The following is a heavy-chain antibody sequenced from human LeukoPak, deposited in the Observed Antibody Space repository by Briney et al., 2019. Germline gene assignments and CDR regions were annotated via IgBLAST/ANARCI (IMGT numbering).Heavy chain of an antibody. Sequence: ASVKVSCKASGYTFTSYYMHWVRQAPGQGLEWMGIINPSGGSTSYAQKFQGRVTMTRDTSTSTVYMELSSLRSEDTAVYYCARGRATVTTLSGMDVWGQGTTVTVSS. CDR2: INPSGGST. CDR3: ARGRATVTTLSGMDV. V-gene: IGHV1-46*01. J-gene: IGHJ6*02. CDR1: GYTFTSYY. D-gene: IGHD4-17*01.